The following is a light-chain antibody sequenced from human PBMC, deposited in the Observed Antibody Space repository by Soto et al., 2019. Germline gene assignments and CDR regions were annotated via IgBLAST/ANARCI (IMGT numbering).Light chain of an antibody. CDR2: EAS. J-gene: IGKJ1*01. CDR3: HQRQRWPRT. V-gene: IGKV3D-20*02. CDR1: HSVSSSY. Sequence: IMLTQCPLTPPLPPGDRATLSCRASHSVSSSYLAWYQHKPGQAPRLLIYEASNRAAGIPGRFSGSGSGTDFTLTITSLEPEDFAFYYCHQRQRWPRTLGQGTKVDIK.